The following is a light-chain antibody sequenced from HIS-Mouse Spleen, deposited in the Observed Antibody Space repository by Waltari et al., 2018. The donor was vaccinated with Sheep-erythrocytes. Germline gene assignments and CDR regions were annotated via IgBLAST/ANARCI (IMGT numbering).Light chain of an antibody. V-gene: IGLV2-14*01. CDR1: SSDVGGYND. J-gene: IGLJ2*01. CDR2: EVS. CDR3: SSYTSSSTPVV. Sequence: QSALTQPASVSGSPGQSITISCPGTSSDVGGYNDVSWYQQHPGKAPKLMIYEVSNRPSGVSNRFSGSKSGNTASLTISGLQAEDEADYYCSSYTSSSTPVVFGGGTKLTVL.